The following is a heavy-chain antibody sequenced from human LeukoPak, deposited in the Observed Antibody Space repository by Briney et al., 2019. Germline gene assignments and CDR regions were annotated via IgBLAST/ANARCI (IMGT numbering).Heavy chain of an antibody. CDR2: IIAYNGNT. CDR1: GYTFTSYG. Sequence: ASVKVSCKASGYTFTSYGISWVRQAPGQGLEWMGWIIAYNGNTNYAQKLQGRVTMTTDTSTSTAYMELRSLRSDDTAVYYCASLTYYYDSSGYYFDYWGQGTLVTVSS. J-gene: IGHJ4*02. D-gene: IGHD3-22*01. V-gene: IGHV1-18*01. CDR3: ASLTYYYDSSGYYFDY.